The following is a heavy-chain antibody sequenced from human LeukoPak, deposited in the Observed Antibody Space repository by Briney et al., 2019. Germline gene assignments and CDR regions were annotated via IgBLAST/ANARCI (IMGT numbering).Heavy chain of an antibody. V-gene: IGHV3-21*01. Sequence: GGSLRLSCAASGFTFNAYSMNWVRQGPGKGLEWVSTIDFSGDYIYYADSVKGRFTISRDNSKNTLYLQMNSLRAEDTAVYYCARVSSSSLLSHLDYWGQGTLVTVSS. CDR2: IDFSGDYI. CDR1: GFTFNAYS. D-gene: IGHD6-6*01. CDR3: ARVSSSSLLSHLDY. J-gene: IGHJ4*02.